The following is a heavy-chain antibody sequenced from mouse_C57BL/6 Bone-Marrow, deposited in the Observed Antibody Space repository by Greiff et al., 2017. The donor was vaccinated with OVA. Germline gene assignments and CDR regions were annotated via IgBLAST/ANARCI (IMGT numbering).Heavy chain of an antibody. CDR2: IYPGGGYT. CDR1: GYTFTNYW. V-gene: IGHV1-63*01. J-gene: IGHJ1*03. CDR3: ERMNYGSSYDWYFDV. Sequence: QVQLKESGAELVRPGTSVKMSCKASGYTFTNYWIGWAKQRPGHGLEWIGDIYPGGGYTNYNEKFKGKATLTADKSSSTAYMQFSSLTSEDSAIYYCERMNYGSSYDWYFDVWGTGTTVTVSS. D-gene: IGHD1-1*01.